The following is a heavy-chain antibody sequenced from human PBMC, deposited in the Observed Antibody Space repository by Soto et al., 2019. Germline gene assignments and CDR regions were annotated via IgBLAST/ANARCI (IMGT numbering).Heavy chain of an antibody. J-gene: IGHJ4*02. D-gene: IGHD3-10*01. V-gene: IGHV3-30-3*01. Sequence: PGGSLRLSCAASVFTFSSYAMHWVRQSPGKGLEWVAVISYDGSNKYYADSVKGRFTISRDNSKNTLYLQMNSLRAEDTAVYYCERDDRRMVRGTFDYWGQGTPVTVSS. CDR3: ERDDRRMVRGTFDY. CDR2: ISYDGSNK. CDR1: VFTFSSYA.